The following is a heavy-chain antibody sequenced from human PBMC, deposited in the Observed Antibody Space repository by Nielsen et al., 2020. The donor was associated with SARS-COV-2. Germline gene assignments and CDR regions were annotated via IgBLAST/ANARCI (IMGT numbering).Heavy chain of an antibody. CDR2: IYYSGST. CDR3: ARVSSWSGYDYVADY. D-gene: IGHD5-12*01. V-gene: IGHV4-59*08. Sequence: SETLSLTCTVSGGSISSYYWSWIRQPPGKGLEWIGYIYYSGSTYYNPSLKSRVTISVDTSKNQFSLKLSSVTAADTAVYYCARVSSWSGYDYVADYWGQGTLVTVSS. J-gene: IGHJ4*02. CDR1: GGSISSYY.